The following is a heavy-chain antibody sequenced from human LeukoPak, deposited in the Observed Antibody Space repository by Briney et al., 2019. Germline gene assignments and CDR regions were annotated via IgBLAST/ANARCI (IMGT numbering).Heavy chain of an antibody. J-gene: IGHJ4*02. D-gene: IGHD2-2*02. CDR1: GGTFSSYA. V-gene: IGHV1-69*01. CDR3: ATGPFSPAIVVVPAAISNYFDY. CDR2: VIPIFSTA. Sequence: AASVKVSCKASGGTFSSYAISWVRQAPGQVLESMGGVIPIFSTANYAQKFQGRVTITADESTSTAYMELSSLRSEDTAVYYCATGPFSPAIVVVPAAISNYFDYWGQGTLVTVSS.